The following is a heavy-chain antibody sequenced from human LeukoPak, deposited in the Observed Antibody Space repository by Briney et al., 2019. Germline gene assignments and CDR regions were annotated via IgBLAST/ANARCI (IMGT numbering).Heavy chain of an antibody. CDR2: ISAYNGNT. V-gene: IGHV1-18*01. D-gene: IGHD3-9*01. J-gene: IGHJ4*02. CDR1: GYTFTSYG. CDR3: ARDSGDILTGPVDY. Sequence: ASVKVSCKASGYTFTSYGISWVRQAPGQGLEWMGWISAYNGNTNYAQKLQGRVTMTTDTSTSTAYMELRSLRSDDTAVYYCARDSGDILTGPVDYWGQGTLVTVSS.